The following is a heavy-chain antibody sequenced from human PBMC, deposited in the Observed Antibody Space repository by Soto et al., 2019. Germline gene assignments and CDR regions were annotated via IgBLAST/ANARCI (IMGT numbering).Heavy chain of an antibody. CDR2: INAGNGNT. CDR1: GYTFTSYG. Sequence: ASVKVSCKASGYTFTSYGLHCVRQAPGQRLEWMGWINAGNGNTKYSQKFQGRVTITRDTSASTVYMGLSSLRSEDTAVYYCVSNHLGATRYGMDVWGQGTTVTVSS. D-gene: IGHD1-26*01. J-gene: IGHJ6*02. CDR3: VSNHLGATRYGMDV. V-gene: IGHV1-3*01.